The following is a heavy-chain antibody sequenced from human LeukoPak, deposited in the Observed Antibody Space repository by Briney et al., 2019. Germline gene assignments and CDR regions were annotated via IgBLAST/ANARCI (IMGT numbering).Heavy chain of an antibody. Sequence: GGSLRLSCMVSGFTLSSYEMSWIRQAPGKGLEWVSSIEYGESTTHYADSVRGRFTISRDNAKNSLYLQMNSLRAEDTAVYYCARGRLWGGYWGQGTLVTVSS. V-gene: IGHV3-48*03. D-gene: IGHD2-21*01. CDR1: GFTLSSYE. CDR3: ARGRLWGGY. J-gene: IGHJ4*02. CDR2: IEYGESTT.